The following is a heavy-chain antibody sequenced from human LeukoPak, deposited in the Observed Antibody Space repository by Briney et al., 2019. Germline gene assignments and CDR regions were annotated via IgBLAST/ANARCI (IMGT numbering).Heavy chain of an antibody. CDR3: ARGPLRFQPTYYYYYYMDV. D-gene: IGHD2-2*01. Sequence: SQTLSLTCAISGDSVSSNSAAWNWIRQSPSRGLEWLGRTYYRSKWYNDYAVSVKSRITINPDTSKNQFSLQLNSVTPEDTAVYYCARGPLRFQPTYYYYYYMDVWGKGTTVTISS. CDR1: GDSVSSNSAA. J-gene: IGHJ6*03. CDR2: TYYRSKWYN. V-gene: IGHV6-1*01.